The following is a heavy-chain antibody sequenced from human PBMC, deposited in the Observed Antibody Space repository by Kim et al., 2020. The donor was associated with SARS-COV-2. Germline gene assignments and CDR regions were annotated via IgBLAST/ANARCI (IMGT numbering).Heavy chain of an antibody. V-gene: IGHV3-23*01. Sequence: GGSLRLSCAASGFTFSSYAMSRVRQAPGKGLEWVSAISGSGGSTYYADSVKGRFTISRDNSKNTLYLQMNSLRAEDTAVYFCANLESIAARLDYGMDVWGQGTTVTVSS. J-gene: IGHJ6*02. CDR3: ANLESIAARLDYGMDV. CDR1: GFTFSSYA. D-gene: IGHD6-6*01. CDR2: ISGSGGST.